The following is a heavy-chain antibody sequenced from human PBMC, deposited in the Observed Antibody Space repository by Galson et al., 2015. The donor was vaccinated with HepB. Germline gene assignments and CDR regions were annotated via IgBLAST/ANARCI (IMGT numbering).Heavy chain of an antibody. CDR3: ARDRYNPNLDAEN. CDR1: GDSISSPNYY. D-gene: IGHD3/OR15-3a*01. V-gene: IGHV4-39*02. Sequence: TLSLTCAVSGDSISSPNYYWAWIRQSPGKGLEWIATIYYRGNTYYNPSLKDRVSISLDTFRSEFYLKVNSVTAADTAIYYCARDRYNPNLDAENWCQGALVTVSS. CDR2: IYYRGNT. J-gene: IGHJ4*02.